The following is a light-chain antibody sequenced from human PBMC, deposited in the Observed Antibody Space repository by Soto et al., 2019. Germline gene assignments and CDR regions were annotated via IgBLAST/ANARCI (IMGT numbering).Light chain of an antibody. CDR2: GET. J-gene: IGKJ5*01. CDR1: QTGSTA. V-gene: IGKV3-11*01. Sequence: EIVLTKSPGTLPLSREATATLCCKASQTGSTALSWYQQKPCQPPRLLIYGETFRATGIPDRFSGSVSGTDFTLTINRLEPQDFVVYYCQQRSNWPPISFSRVTRLEI. CDR3: QQRSNWPPIS.